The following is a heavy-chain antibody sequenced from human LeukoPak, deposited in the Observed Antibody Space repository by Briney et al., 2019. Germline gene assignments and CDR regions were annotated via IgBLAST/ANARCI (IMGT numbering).Heavy chain of an antibody. V-gene: IGHV3-33*01. CDR2: TWYDGSSK. Sequence: GGSLRLSCAAPGFMFSSYGMQWVRQAPGKGLEWVEVTWYDGSSKYYADSVKGRFTISRDNSKNTVHLQMNSLRAEDTAVYYCTRERKSGIAAFDYWGQGTLVTVSS. CDR3: TRERKSGIAAFDY. CDR1: GFMFSSYG. D-gene: IGHD6-13*01. J-gene: IGHJ4*02.